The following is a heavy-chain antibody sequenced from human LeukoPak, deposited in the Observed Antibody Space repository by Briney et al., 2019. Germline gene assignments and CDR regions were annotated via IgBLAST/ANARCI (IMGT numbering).Heavy chain of an antibody. D-gene: IGHD2-21*02. V-gene: IGHV1-69*02. CDR1: GGTFSSYT. CDR3: ASPDCGGDCFAYYFDY. J-gene: IGHJ4*02. CDR2: IIPILGIA. Sequence: SVKVSCKASGGTFSSYTISWVRQAPGQGLEWMGRIIPILGIANYAQKFQGRVTITADKSTSTAFMELSSLRSEDTAVYYCASPDCGGDCFAYYFDYWGQGTLVTVSS.